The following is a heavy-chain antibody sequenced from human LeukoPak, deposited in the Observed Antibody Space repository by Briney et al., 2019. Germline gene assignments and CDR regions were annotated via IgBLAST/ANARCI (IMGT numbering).Heavy chain of an antibody. CDR3: ARASLITTPKIVIIGRWFDP. V-gene: IGHV4-34*01. Sequence: SETLSLTCAVYGGSFSGYYWSWLRQPPGKGLEWIGEINHSGSTNYNPSLKSRVTISVDTSKNQFSLKLSSVTAADTAVYYCARASLITTPKIVIIGRWFDPWGQGTLVTVSS. CDR2: INHSGST. D-gene: IGHD3-16*02. CDR1: GGSFSGYY. J-gene: IGHJ5*02.